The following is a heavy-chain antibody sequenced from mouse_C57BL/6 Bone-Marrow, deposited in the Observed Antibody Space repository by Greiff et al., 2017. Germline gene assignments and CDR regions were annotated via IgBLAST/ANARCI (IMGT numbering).Heavy chain of an antibody. Sequence: VKLQQSGAELARPGASVKLSCKASGYTFTSYGISWVKQRTGQGLEWIGEIYPRSGNTYYNEKFKGKATLTADKSSSTAYMELRSLTSEDSAVYFCARSPYSSDYWGQGTSVTVSS. J-gene: IGHJ4*01. CDR1: GYTFTSYG. V-gene: IGHV1-81*01. CDR2: IYPRSGNT. CDR3: ARSPYSSDY.